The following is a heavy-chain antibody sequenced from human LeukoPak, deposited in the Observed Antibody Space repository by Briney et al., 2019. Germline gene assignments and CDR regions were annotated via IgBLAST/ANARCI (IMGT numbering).Heavy chain of an antibody. CDR3: AGRGSSSWYVHNWFDP. Sequence: ASVKVSCKASGYTFTGYYMHWVRQAPGQGLEWMGWVNPNSGGTNYAQKFQGRVTMTRDTSISTAYMELSSLRSEDTAVYYCAGRGSSSWYVHNWFDPWGQGTLVTVSS. V-gene: IGHV1-2*02. D-gene: IGHD6-13*01. CDR2: VNPNSGGT. CDR1: GYTFTGYY. J-gene: IGHJ5*02.